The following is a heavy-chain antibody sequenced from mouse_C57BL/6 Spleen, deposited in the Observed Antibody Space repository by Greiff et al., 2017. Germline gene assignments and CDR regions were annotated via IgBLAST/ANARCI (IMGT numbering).Heavy chain of an antibody. Sequence: QVQLQQPGAELVKPGASVKLSCKASGYTFTSYWMQWVKQRPGQGLEWIGEIDPSDSYPNYNQKFKGKATLTVDTSSSTAYMQLSSLTSEDSAVYYCARRGGYYTYAMDYWGQGTSVTVSS. CDR1: GYTFTSYW. J-gene: IGHJ4*01. CDR2: IDPSDSYP. D-gene: IGHD2-3*01. CDR3: ARRGGYYTYAMDY. V-gene: IGHV1-50*01.